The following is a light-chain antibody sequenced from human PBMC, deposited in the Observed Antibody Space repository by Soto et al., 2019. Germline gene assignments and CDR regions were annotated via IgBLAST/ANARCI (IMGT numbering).Light chain of an antibody. V-gene: IGKV3-20*01. CDR3: QQYYISPWT. CDR2: DSS. CDR1: QSLSSNF. J-gene: IGKJ1*01. Sequence: EIVLTQSPATLSLSPGERATLSCRASQSLSSNFLAWYQQKPGQPPRLLIYDSSTRATGFPDGFSGSGSGTDFTLTIVRLEPEDFAVYDCQQYYISPWTFGQGTKVEIK.